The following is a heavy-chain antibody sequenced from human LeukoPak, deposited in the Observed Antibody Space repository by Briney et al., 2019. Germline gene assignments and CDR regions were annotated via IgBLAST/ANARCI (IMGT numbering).Heavy chain of an antibody. V-gene: IGHV4-59*01. CDR2: IFYSGIT. CDR1: GGSISPYY. D-gene: IGHD5-24*01. Sequence: PSETLSLTCSVSGGSISPYYWSWIRQPPGKGLEWIGYIFYSGITTYNPSLKSRVTISVDTSKNQFSLKLSSVTAADTAVYYCARNPPMAYYFDYWGQGTLVTVSS. CDR3: ARNPPMAYYFDY. J-gene: IGHJ4*02.